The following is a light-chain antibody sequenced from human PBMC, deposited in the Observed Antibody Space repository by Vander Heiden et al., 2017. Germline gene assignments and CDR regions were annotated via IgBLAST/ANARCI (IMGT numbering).Light chain of an antibody. CDR1: SRDVGGYNY. J-gene: IGLJ3*02. Sequence: SALTQPASVSGSPGQSITISCNGTSRDVGGYNYVSWYQQHPGKAPKLRIYEGSNRPSGVSNRFSGSKSGNTASRTISGLQAEDEADYYCSSYTSSNSWVFGGGTKLTVL. CDR3: SSYTSSNSWV. V-gene: IGLV2-14*01. CDR2: EGS.